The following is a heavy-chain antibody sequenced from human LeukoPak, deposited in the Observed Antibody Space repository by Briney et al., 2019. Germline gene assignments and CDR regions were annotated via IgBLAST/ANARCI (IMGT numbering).Heavy chain of an antibody. V-gene: IGHV3-30-3*01. CDR1: GFTFSSST. CDR2: ISYDGSNK. Sequence: GGSLRLSCAASGFTFSSSTMHWVRQAPGKGLEWVAVISYDGSNKDYTDSVKGRFTISRDNSKNTLYLQMNSLRAEDTAVYYCATGTTVFDYWGQGTLVTVSS. J-gene: IGHJ4*02. D-gene: IGHD4-17*01. CDR3: ATGTTVFDY.